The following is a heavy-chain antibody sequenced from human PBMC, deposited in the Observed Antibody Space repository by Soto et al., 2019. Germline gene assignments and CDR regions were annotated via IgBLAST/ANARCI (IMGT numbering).Heavy chain of an antibody. CDR2: ISSSSSYI. D-gene: IGHD3-10*01. CDR1: GFTFSSYS. CDR3: AGCQVRGVAYYYGSGSLTPEPYYYGMDV. J-gene: IGHJ6*02. Sequence: PGGSLRLSCAASGFTFSSYSMNWVRQAPGKGLEWVSSISSSSSYIYYADSVKGRFTISRDNAKNSLYLQMNSLRAEDTAVYYCAGCQVRGVAYYYGSGSLTPEPYYYGMDVWGQGTTVTVSS. V-gene: IGHV3-21*01.